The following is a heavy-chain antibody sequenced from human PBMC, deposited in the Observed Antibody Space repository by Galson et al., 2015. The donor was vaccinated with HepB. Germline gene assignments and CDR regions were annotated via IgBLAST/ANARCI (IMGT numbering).Heavy chain of an antibody. CDR1: GFTFSSYG. D-gene: IGHD3-3*01. J-gene: IGHJ6*03. CDR2: IWYDGSNK. Sequence: SLRLSCAASGFTFSSYGMHWVRQAPGKGLEWVAVIWYDGSNKYYADSVKGRFTISRDNSKNTLYLQMNSLRAEDTAVYYCAREGLATSRITIFGVESYYMDVWGKGTTVTVSS. V-gene: IGHV3-33*01. CDR3: AREGLATSRITIFGVESYYMDV.